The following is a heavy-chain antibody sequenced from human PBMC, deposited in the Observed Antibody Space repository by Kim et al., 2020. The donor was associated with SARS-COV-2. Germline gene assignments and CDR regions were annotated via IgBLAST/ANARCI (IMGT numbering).Heavy chain of an antibody. D-gene: IGHD6-13*01. V-gene: IGHV4-59*08. CDR1: GGSISSYY. CDR3: ARHINSSWRYYFDY. J-gene: IGHJ4*02. Sequence: SETLSLTCTVSGGSISSYYWSWIRQPPGKGLEWIGYIYYSGSTNYNPSLKSRVTISVDTSKNQFSLKLSSVTAADTAVYYCARHINSSWRYYFDYWCQGT. CDR2: IYYSGST.